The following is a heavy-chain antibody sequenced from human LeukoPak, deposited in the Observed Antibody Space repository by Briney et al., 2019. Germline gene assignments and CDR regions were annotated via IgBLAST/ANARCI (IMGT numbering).Heavy chain of an antibody. CDR2: FDPEDGET. D-gene: IGHD3-9*01. Sequence: GASVKVSCKVSGYTLTELSMHWVRQAPGKGLELMGGFDPEDGETIYAQKFQGRVTMTEDTSTDTAYMELSSLRSEDTAVYYCATGRILTGYYTFEYWGQGTLVTVSS. J-gene: IGHJ4*02. CDR1: GYTLTELS. CDR3: ATGRILTGYYTFEY. V-gene: IGHV1-24*01.